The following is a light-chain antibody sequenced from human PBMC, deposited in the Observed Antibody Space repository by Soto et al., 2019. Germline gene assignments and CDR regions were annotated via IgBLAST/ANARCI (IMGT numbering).Light chain of an antibody. Sequence: DIQMTQSPSTLSESVGDRVTITCRASQTISNWLAWYQQKPGQAPKLLIYDAYSLESGVPSRFSGSASGTEFTLTISSLQPDDFATYYCQQYNSYQYTFGQGTNLEI. V-gene: IGKV1-5*01. J-gene: IGKJ2*01. CDR1: QTISNW. CDR3: QQYNSYQYT. CDR2: DAY.